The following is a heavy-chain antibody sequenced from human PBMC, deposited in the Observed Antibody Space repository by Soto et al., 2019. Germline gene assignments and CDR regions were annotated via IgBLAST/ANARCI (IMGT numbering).Heavy chain of an antibody. CDR2: ISAYNGNT. Sequence: ASVKVSCKASGYTFTSYGISWVRQAPGQGLEWMGWISAYNGNTNYARKLQGRVTMTTDTSTSTAYMELRSLRSDDTAVYYCARARRWDIVVVVAATYAFDIWGQGTMVTVSS. D-gene: IGHD2-15*01. CDR1: GYTFTSYG. J-gene: IGHJ3*02. CDR3: ARARRWDIVVVVAATYAFDI. V-gene: IGHV1-18*01.